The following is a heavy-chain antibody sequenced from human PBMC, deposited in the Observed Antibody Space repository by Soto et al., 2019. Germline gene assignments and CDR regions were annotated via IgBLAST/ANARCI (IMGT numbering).Heavy chain of an antibody. CDR3: ASGAVSALYYYYGMDV. CDR2: IIPIFGTA. D-gene: IGHD3-10*01. CDR1: GGTFSSYA. J-gene: IGHJ6*02. V-gene: IGHV1-69*13. Sequence: SVKVSCKASGGTFSSYAISWVRQAPGQGLEWMGGIIPIFGTANYAQKFQGRVTITADESTSTAYMELSSLRSEDTAVYYCASGAVSALYYYYGMDVWGQGTTVTVSS.